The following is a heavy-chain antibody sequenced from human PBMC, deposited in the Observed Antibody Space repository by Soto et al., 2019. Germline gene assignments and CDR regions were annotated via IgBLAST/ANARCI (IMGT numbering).Heavy chain of an antibody. D-gene: IGHD6-19*01. V-gene: IGHV4-30-4*01. J-gene: IGHJ4*02. CDR1: VCSISSGYYY. Sequence: SATXSLTCTFAVCSISSGYYYLSWIRQPPGKGLEWIGYIYYSGSTYYNPSLKSRVTISVDTSKNQFSLKLSSVTAAEPAVYYCARDSGWIEYWGQGTLVTVYS. CDR2: IYYSGST. CDR3: ARDSGWIEY.